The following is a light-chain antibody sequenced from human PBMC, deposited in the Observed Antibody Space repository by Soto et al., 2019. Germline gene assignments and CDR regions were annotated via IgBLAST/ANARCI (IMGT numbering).Light chain of an antibody. Sequence: QSVLTQPASVSGSPGQSITISCTGTSSDDGSYNVVSWYQQHPGKAPKLMIYEGSKRPSGVSNRFSGSKSGNTASLTISGLQAEDEADYYCCSYAGSSTFYVVYGGGTKLTVL. J-gene: IGLJ2*01. CDR3: CSYAGSSTFYVV. CDR1: SSDDGSYNV. V-gene: IGLV2-23*03. CDR2: EGS.